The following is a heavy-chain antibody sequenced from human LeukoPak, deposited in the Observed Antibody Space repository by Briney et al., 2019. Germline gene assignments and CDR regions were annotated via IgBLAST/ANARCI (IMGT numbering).Heavy chain of an antibody. Sequence: SETLSLTCTVSGGSISSSSYYWGWIRQPPGKGLEWIGSIYYSGSTYYNPSLKSRVTISVDTSKNQFSLKLSSVTAADTAVYYCATDYCDSSGYYPGDAFDIWGQGTMVTVSS. J-gene: IGHJ3*02. CDR1: GGSISSSSYY. V-gene: IGHV4-39*01. CDR2: IYYSGST. D-gene: IGHD3-22*01. CDR3: ATDYCDSSGYYPGDAFDI.